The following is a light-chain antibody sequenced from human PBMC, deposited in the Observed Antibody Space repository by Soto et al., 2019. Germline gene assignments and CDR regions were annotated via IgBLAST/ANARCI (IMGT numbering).Light chain of an antibody. CDR2: NNN. CDR3: QSYDSSLSGVV. V-gene: IGLV1-40*01. J-gene: IGLJ2*01. CDR1: SSNIGAGYD. Sequence: QSVLTQPPSVSGAPGQRVTISCTGSSSNIGAGYDVHWYQQLPGIAPRLLIYNNNNRPSGVPDRISGSKSDTSASLAITGLQAEDEADYYCQSYDSSLSGVVFGGGTKVTVL.